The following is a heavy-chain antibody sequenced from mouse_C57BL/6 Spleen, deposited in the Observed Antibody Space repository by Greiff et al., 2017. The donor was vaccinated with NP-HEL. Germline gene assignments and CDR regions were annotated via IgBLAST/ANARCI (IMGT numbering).Heavy chain of an antibody. J-gene: IGHJ2*01. Sequence: QVQLQQPGAELVMPGASVKLSCKASGYTFTSYWMHWVKQRPGQGLEWIGEIDPSDSYTNYNQKFKGKSTLTVDKSSSTAYMQLSSLTSEDSAVYYCARSSNYGSSSHFDYWGQGTTLTVSS. V-gene: IGHV1-69*01. CDR1: GYTFTSYW. CDR3: ARSSNYGSSSHFDY. D-gene: IGHD1-1*01. CDR2: IDPSDSYT.